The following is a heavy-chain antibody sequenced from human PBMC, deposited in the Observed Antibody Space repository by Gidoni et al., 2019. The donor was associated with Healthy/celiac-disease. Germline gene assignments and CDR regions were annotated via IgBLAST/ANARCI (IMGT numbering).Heavy chain of an antibody. CDR2: ISYDGSNK. J-gene: IGHJ4*02. V-gene: IGHV3-30*03. CDR1: GFPFSSYG. Sequence: QVQLVDSGGGVVQPGRSLGLSWAASGFPFSSYGMHWVRQAPGKGLEWVAVISYDGSNKYYADSVKGRFTISRDNSKNTLYLQMNSLRAEDTAVYYCASAGTVVTLEEWGQGTLVTVSS. D-gene: IGHD2-21*02. CDR3: ASAGTVVTLEE.